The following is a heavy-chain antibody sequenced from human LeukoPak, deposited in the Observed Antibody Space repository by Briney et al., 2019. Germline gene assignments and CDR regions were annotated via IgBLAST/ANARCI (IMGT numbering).Heavy chain of an antibody. CDR1: GFTFSSYA. D-gene: IGHD3-22*01. Sequence: QAVGSLRLSCAASGFTFSSYAMSWVRQAPGKGLEWFSAISGSGGSTYYADSVKGRFTISRDNSKNTLYLQMNSLRAEDTAVYYCAKVRRITMIVVGAFDYWGQGTLVTVSS. J-gene: IGHJ4*02. V-gene: IGHV3-23*01. CDR3: AKVRRITMIVVGAFDY. CDR2: ISGSGGST.